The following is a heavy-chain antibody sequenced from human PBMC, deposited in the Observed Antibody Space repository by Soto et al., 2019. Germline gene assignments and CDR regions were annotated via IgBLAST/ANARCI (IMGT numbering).Heavy chain of an antibody. V-gene: IGHV3-21*01. CDR1: GFTFSSYS. J-gene: IGHJ5*02. Sequence: KSGGSLRLSCAASGFTFSSYSMNWVRQAPGKGLEWVSSISSSSSYIYYADSVKGRFTISRDNAKNSLYLQMSSLRAEDTAVYYCARDHDRIAARRGSGWFDPWGQGTLVTVSS. CDR3: ARDHDRIAARRGSGWFDP. D-gene: IGHD6-6*01. CDR2: ISSSSSYI.